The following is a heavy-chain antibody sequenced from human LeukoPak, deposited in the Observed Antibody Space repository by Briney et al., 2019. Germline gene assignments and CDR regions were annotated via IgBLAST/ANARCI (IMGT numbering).Heavy chain of an antibody. CDR1: GGSISSYY. CDR3: AREPPGGYDASFGY. J-gene: IGHJ4*02. Sequence: SETLSLTCTVSGGSISSYYWSWIRQPPGKGLEWIGYIYYSGSTNYNPSLKSRVTISVDTSKNQFSLKLSSVTAADTAVYYCAREPPGGYDASFGYWGQGTLVTVSS. CDR2: IYYSGST. D-gene: IGHD5-12*01. V-gene: IGHV4-59*12.